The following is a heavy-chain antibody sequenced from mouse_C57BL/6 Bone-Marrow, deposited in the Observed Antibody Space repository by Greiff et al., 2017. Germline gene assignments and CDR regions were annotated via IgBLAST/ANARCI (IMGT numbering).Heavy chain of an antibody. D-gene: IGHD1-1*01. CDR3: ARWDTTVVADY. V-gene: IGHV1-64*01. CDR1: GYTFTSYW. CDR2: IHPNSGST. J-gene: IGHJ2*01. Sequence: QVQLQQPGAELVKPGASVKLSCKASGYTFTSYWMHWVKQRPGQGLEWIGMIHPNSGSTNYNEKFKSKATLTVDKSSSTAYMQLSSLTSEDAAVYSWARWDTTVVADYWGQGTTLTVSS.